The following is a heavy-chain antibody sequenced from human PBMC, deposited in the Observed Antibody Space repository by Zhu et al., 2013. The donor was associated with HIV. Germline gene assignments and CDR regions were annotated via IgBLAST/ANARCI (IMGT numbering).Heavy chain of an antibody. CDR3: ARFRVGATTFWYYFDF. V-gene: IGHV1-69*06. J-gene: IGHJ4*02. D-gene: IGHD1-26*01. CDR2: IIPMFGSA. Sequence: QVQLVQSGSEVKKPGSSVKVSCKASGDTFTNYAITWVRQAPGQGLEWMGEIIPMFGSANYAQKFQGRVTITADKFTSTAYMELSSLRSEDTAVYYCARFRVGATTFWYYFDFWGQGTLVTVSS. CDR1: GDTFTNYA.